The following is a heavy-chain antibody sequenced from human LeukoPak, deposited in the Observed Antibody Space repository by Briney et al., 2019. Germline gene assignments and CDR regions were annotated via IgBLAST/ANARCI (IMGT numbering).Heavy chain of an antibody. Sequence: PGGSLRLSCVASGFTFSSYAMSWVRQAPGKGLEWVSAISGRGSNTYHADSVKGRFTISRDNSKNTLYLQMKSLRADDTAIYYCANHNWNDVIDYWGQGTLVTVSS. CDR2: ISGRGSNT. CDR1: GFTFSSYA. V-gene: IGHV3-23*01. D-gene: IGHD1-20*01. CDR3: ANHNWNDVIDY. J-gene: IGHJ4*02.